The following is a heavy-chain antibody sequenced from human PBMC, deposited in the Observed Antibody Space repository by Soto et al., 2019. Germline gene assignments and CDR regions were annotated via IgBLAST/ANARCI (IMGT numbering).Heavy chain of an antibody. Sequence: QVQLVQSGAEVKKPGSSVRVSCKASGDTFISYAFSLVRQAPGQGLEWMGAIIPMFGTPNYAQKFQDRVTIAADRSTSTAYMDLRSLRSEDTAVYYCARGISYSSGWDFDYWGQGTLVTVSS. CDR2: IIPMFGTP. CDR1: GDTFISYA. V-gene: IGHV1-69*06. D-gene: IGHD6-19*01. CDR3: ARGISYSSGWDFDY. J-gene: IGHJ4*02.